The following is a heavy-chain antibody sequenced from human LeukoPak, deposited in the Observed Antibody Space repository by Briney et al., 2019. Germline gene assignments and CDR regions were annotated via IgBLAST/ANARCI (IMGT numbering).Heavy chain of an antibody. V-gene: IGHV4-59*11. D-gene: IGHD6-13*01. Sequence: SETLSLTCSVSGGSISRHYWTWIREPPGKTLEWIGYTHFSGSTNYNPSLKIRATTSLDRAKKQISPALTSVTAADTAVYCCARAKAAGSYDFWGQGTLVTVSS. CDR1: GGSISRHY. CDR3: ARAKAAGSYDF. J-gene: IGHJ4*02. CDR2: THFSGST.